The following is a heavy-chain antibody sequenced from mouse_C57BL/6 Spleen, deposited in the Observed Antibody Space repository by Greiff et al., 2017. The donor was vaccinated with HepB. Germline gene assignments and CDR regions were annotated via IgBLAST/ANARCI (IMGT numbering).Heavy chain of an antibody. CDR2: INPSSGYT. CDR3: ARMIDYEYDEGYFDV. J-gene: IGHJ1*03. Sequence: QVQLKESGAELARPGASVKMSCKASGFTFTSYTMHWVKQRPGQGLEWIGYINPSSGYTKYTQKFKDKATLTADKSSSTAYMQRSSLTSEDSAVDYCARMIDYEYDEGYFDVWGTGTTVTVSS. D-gene: IGHD2-4*01. CDR1: GFTFTSYT. V-gene: IGHV1-4*01.